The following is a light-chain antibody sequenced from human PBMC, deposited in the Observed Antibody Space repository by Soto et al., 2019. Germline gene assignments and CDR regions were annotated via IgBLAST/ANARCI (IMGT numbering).Light chain of an antibody. CDR3: QQYNNLPLT. CDR1: QDISNS. CDR2: DAS. V-gene: IGKV1-33*01. Sequence: DIQMTQSPSSLSASVGDRVTIACQASQDISNSLNWYQQRPGKAPNLLIYDASNLETGVPSRFSGSGSGTHVTLTISSLQPEDIATYHCQQYNNLPLTFGGGTKVDIK. J-gene: IGKJ4*01.